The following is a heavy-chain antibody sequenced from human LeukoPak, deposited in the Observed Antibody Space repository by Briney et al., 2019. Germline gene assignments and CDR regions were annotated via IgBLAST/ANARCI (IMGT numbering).Heavy chain of an antibody. Sequence: PSETLSLTCTLSGGSICSGGYYWTWLRQLPGRGLEWIVYIYNSGNTYYHPSLKSRVSISGDTSKNQFSLKLSSLTAADTAVYLCARGLGSSSTNNNWFDPWGQGTLVTVSS. D-gene: IGHD6-6*01. V-gene: IGHV4-31*03. CDR1: GGSICSGGYY. CDR2: IYNSGNT. J-gene: IGHJ5*02. CDR3: ARGLGSSSTNNNWFDP.